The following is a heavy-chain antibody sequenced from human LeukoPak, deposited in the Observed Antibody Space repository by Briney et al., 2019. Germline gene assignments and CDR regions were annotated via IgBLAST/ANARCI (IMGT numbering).Heavy chain of an antibody. CDR1: GFTFSSYS. Sequence: GGSLRLSCSASGFTFSSYSMHWVRQAPGKGLEYVSAINDNGDSTYYADSVKGRFTISRDNSKSTLYLQMSSLRAEDTALYYCVRRMATIDFWGQGTLVTVSS. J-gene: IGHJ4*02. CDR3: VRRMATIDF. V-gene: IGHV3-64D*06. D-gene: IGHD5-12*01. CDR2: INDNGDST.